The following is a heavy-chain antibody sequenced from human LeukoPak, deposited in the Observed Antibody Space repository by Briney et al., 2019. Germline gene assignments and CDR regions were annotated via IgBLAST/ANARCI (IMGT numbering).Heavy chain of an antibody. V-gene: IGHV3-23*01. Sequence: HSGGSLRLSCAPSGFTVSSFSMGWVRQAPGKGLEWVSVISGSGINTYYADSVKGRFTISRDNSKGTLYLQMNSLRAEDTAVYYCAKRYTSGWYQYYFDCWGQGTLVTVPS. D-gene: IGHD6-13*01. CDR1: GFTVSSFS. CDR2: ISGSGINT. J-gene: IGHJ4*02. CDR3: AKRYTSGWYQYYFDC.